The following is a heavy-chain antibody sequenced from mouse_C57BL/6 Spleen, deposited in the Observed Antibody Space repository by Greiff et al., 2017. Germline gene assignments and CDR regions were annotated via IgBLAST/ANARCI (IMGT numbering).Heavy chain of an antibody. CDR2: IYPGNGDT. D-gene: IGHD1-1*01. CDR1: GYTFTSYN. J-gene: IGHJ4*01. CDR3: ARGTTDYAMDY. V-gene: IGHV1-12*01. Sequence: QVQLKESGAELVRPGASVKMSCKASGYTFTSYNMHWVKQTPRQGLEWIGAIYPGNGDTPYTQKFKGKATLTVYKSSSTASMQLSSLTSEDSAVYFCARGTTDYAMDYWGQGTSVTVSS.